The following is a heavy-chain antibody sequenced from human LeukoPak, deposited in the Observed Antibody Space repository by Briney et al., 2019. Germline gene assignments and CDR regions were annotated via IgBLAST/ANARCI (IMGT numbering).Heavy chain of an antibody. CDR1: GFAFSTYA. Sequence: GESLRLSCAASGFAFSTYAMHWDRQAPGKGLEWVAIISYDGINEDYADSVKGRFTIARDNFMNTLYLQINILRAEDTAVYYCARDISTGWSIKHYFDYWGQGTLVTVSS. D-gene: IGHD6-19*01. CDR2: ISYDGINE. CDR3: ARDISTGWSIKHYFDY. J-gene: IGHJ4*02. V-gene: IGHV3-30*04.